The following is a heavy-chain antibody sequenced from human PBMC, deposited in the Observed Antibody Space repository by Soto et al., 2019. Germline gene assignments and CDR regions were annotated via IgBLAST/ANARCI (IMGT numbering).Heavy chain of an antibody. CDR3: ARTDCSGGSCYGAYYYGMDV. Sequence: QVTLKESGPVLVKPTETLTLTCTVSGFSLSNARMGVSWIRQPPGKALEWLAHIFSNDEKSYSTSLKSRLTISNDTSKSQVVLTMTNMDPVDTATYYCARTDCSGGSCYGAYYYGMDVWGQGTTVTVSS. V-gene: IGHV2-26*01. CDR2: IFSNDEK. D-gene: IGHD2-15*01. CDR1: GFSLSNARMG. J-gene: IGHJ6*02.